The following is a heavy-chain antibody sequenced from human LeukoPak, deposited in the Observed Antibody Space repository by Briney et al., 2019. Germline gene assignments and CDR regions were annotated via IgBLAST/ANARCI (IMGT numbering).Heavy chain of an antibody. CDR2: ISSSSSTI. CDR3: ARDEGRDSSWYNY. J-gene: IGHJ4*02. V-gene: IGHV3-48*02. CDR1: GFTFSSYS. Sequence: PGGSLRLSCAASGFTFSSYSMTWVRQAPGKGLEWVSFISSSSSTISYADSVKGRFTISRDNAKNSLYVQMNSLRDEDTAVYYCARDEGRDSSWYNYWGQGTLVIVSS. D-gene: IGHD6-13*01.